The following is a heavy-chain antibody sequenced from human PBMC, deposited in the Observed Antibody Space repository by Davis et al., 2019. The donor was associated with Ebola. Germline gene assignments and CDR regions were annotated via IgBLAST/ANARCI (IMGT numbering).Heavy chain of an antibody. CDR1: GFIVSSNY. J-gene: IGHJ4*02. D-gene: IGHD3-10*01. Sequence: PGGSLRLSCAASGFIVSSNYMSWVRQAPGKGLEWVSILYSDGTTYYGDSVKGRFTISRDSSKNTLYLQMNSLRADDTAVYYCARWSGEFYDYWGQGTLVTVSS. V-gene: IGHV3-53*01. CDR3: ARWSGEFYDY. CDR2: LYSDGTT.